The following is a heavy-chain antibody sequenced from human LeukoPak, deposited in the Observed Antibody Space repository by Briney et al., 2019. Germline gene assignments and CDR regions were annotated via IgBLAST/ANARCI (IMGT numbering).Heavy chain of an antibody. Sequence: SETLSLTCTVSGGSISSYYWSWIRQPPGKGLEWIGYIYYSGSTNYNPSLKSRVTISVDTSKNQFSLKLSSVTAAGTAVYYCARGRAPYYYYGMDVWGQGTTVTVSS. J-gene: IGHJ6*02. D-gene: IGHD1-26*01. CDR3: ARGRAPYYYYGMDV. V-gene: IGHV4-59*12. CDR1: GGSISSYY. CDR2: IYYSGST.